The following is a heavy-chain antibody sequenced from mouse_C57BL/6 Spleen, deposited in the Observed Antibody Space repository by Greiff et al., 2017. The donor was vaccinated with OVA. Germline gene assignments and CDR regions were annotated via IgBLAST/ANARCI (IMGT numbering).Heavy chain of an antibody. CDR3: IARAWFAY. CDR1: GFNIKDDY. CDR2: IDPENGDT. V-gene: IGHV14-4*01. Sequence: VQLQQSGAELVRPGASVKLSCTASGFNIKDDYMNWVKQRPEQGLEWIGWIDPENGDTEYASKFQGKATITADTSSNTAYLQLSSLTSEDTAVYYCIARAWFAYWGQGTLVTVSA. J-gene: IGHJ3*01.